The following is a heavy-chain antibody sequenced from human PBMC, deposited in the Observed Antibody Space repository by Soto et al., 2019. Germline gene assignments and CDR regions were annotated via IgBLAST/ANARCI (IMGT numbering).Heavy chain of an antibody. CDR1: GYTFTRYY. CDR3: AREGPTVTMEYSYYGMDV. Sequence: ASVKVSCKASGYTFTRYYIHWVRQAPGQGLEWMGIINPTGGSTTYAQKFKGRVTMTRDTSTGTVYMELSSLRSEDTAVYYCAREGPTVTMEYSYYGMDVWGQGTTVTVSS. V-gene: IGHV1-46*01. D-gene: IGHD4-17*01. CDR2: INPTGGST. J-gene: IGHJ6*02.